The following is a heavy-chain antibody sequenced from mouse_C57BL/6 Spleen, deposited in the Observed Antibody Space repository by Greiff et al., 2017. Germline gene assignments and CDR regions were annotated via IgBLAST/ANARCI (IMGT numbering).Heavy chain of an antibody. D-gene: IGHD2-1*01. V-gene: IGHV1-42*01. CDR2: INPSTGGT. J-gene: IGHJ3*01. CDR3: ARPIYYGNSFAY. Sequence: VQLKESGPELVKPGASVKISCKASGYSFTGYYMNWVKQSPEKSLEWIGEINPSTGGTTYNQKFKAKATLTVDKSSSTAYMQRKSLTSEESAVXYCARPIYYGNSFAYWGQGTLVTVSA. CDR1: GYSFTGYY.